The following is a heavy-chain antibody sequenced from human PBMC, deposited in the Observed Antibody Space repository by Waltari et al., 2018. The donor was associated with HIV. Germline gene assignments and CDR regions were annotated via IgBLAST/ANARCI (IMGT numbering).Heavy chain of an antibody. V-gene: IGHV3-23*01. CDR1: GFTFSTYA. CDR2: ISGSGVYT. J-gene: IGHJ4*02. D-gene: IGHD3-22*01. Sequence: EVQLLESGGGLEQPGGSLRLSCAASGFTFSTYAMSWVRQPPGQGLEWVSSISGSGVYTYYADSVKGRFTIFRDNSKNTLYLQMNSLRAADTAVYYCAKAHDSSGFYFERGGDYWGQGALLTVSS. CDR3: AKAHDSSGFYFERGGDY.